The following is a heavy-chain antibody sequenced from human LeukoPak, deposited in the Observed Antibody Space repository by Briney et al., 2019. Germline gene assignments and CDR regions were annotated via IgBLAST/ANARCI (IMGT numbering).Heavy chain of an antibody. Sequence: SETLSLTCTVSGGSISSYYWSWIWQPPGKGLEWIGYIYYSGSTNYNPSLKSRVTISVDTSKNQFSLKLSSVTAADTAVYYCARDYYDYGDYLEWYFDLWGRGTLVTVSS. CDR3: ARDYYDYGDYLEWYFDL. CDR1: GGSISSYY. D-gene: IGHD4-17*01. J-gene: IGHJ2*01. CDR2: IYYSGST. V-gene: IGHV4-59*01.